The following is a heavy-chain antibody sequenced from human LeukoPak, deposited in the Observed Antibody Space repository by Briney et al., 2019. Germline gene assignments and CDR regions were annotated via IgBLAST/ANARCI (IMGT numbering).Heavy chain of an antibody. Sequence: AGGSLRLSCAASGFTFSNYAVTWVRQAPGKGLEWVSAISTSGGSTFYADSVKGRFTISRDNSKNTVYLQMNSLRAEDTAVYYCAKGVLSPVIVPFDFWGRGTLVTVSS. CDR2: ISTSGGST. J-gene: IGHJ4*02. CDR3: AKGVLSPVIVPFDF. CDR1: GFTFSNYA. V-gene: IGHV3-23*01. D-gene: IGHD2/OR15-2a*01.